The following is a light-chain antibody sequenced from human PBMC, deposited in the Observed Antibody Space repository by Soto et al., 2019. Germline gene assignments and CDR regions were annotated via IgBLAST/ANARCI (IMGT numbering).Light chain of an antibody. J-gene: IGLJ2*01. CDR3: CSYAGSSTLDVV. V-gene: IGLV2-23*01. CDR1: SSDVGSYNL. CDR2: EGS. Sequence: QSVLTQPAYVSGSPGQSITISCTGTSSDVGSYNLVSWYQQHPGKAPKLMIYEGSKRPSGVSNRFSGSKSGNTASLTISGLQAEDEADYYCCSYAGSSTLDVVFGGGTKLTVL.